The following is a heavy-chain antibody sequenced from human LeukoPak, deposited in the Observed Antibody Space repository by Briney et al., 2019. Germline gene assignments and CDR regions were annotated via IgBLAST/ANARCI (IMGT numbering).Heavy chain of an antibody. Sequence: SETLSLTCTVSGGSISSGGYYWSWIRQHPGKGLEWIGYIYYSGSTYYNPSLKSRVTISVDTSKNQFSLKLSSVTAADTAVYYCAREPRGYSDERLYYFDYWGQGTLVTVSS. J-gene: IGHJ4*02. D-gene: IGHD5-18*01. CDR1: GGSISSGGYY. CDR2: IYYSGST. V-gene: IGHV4-31*03. CDR3: AREPRGYSDERLYYFDY.